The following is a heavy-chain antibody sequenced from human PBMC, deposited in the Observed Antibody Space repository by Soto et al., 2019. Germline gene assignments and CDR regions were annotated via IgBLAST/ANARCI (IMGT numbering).Heavy chain of an antibody. Sequence: GGSLRLSCVASGFTLSDYYVDWVRQAPGKGREWVGRTRDKPNSYTTEYSASEEGRFTISRDDSKNSLYLQLNSLNTEDTAVYYCGRGGYRHYSAYYYYALDVWGQGTTVTVSS. CDR2: TRDKPNSYTT. V-gene: IGHV3-72*01. CDR1: GFTLSDYY. D-gene: IGHD4-4*01. CDR3: GRGGYRHYSAYYYYALDV. J-gene: IGHJ6*02.